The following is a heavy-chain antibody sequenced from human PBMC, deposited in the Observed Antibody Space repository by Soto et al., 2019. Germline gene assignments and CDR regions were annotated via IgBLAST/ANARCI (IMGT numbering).Heavy chain of an antibody. J-gene: IGHJ5*02. CDR3: AGNYGSGWENWSDP. D-gene: IGHD3-10*01. CDR1: GGSISSGGYY. CDR2: IYYSGST. Sequence: QVQLQESGPGLVKPSQTLSLTCTVSGGSISSGGYYWSWIRQHPGKGLEWIGYIYYSGSTYYNPSLKIRFTIPVDTSKNQCSLKLSSVTAADTAVYYCAGNYGSGWENWSDPWGQGTLVTVSS. V-gene: IGHV4-31*03.